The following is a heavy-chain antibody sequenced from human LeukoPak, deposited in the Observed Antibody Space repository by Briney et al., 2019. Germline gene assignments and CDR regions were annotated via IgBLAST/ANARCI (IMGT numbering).Heavy chain of an antibody. J-gene: IGHJ4*02. D-gene: IGHD1-26*01. Sequence: PSQTLSLTCTVSGGSISSGSYYWSWIRQPAGKGLEWIGRIYTSGSTNYNPSLKSRVTISVDTSKNQFSLKLSSVTAADTAVYYCARVGGGSYYSDWGQGTLVTVSS. CDR1: GGSISSGSYY. CDR2: IYTSGST. CDR3: ARVGGGSYYSD. V-gene: IGHV4-61*02.